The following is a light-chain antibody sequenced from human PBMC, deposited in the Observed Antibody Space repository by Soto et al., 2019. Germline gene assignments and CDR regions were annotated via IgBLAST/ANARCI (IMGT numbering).Light chain of an antibody. CDR2: GAS. Sequence: EIVMTQSPATLSVSPGERATLSCRASQSVSSNLAWYQQKPGQAPRLLIYGASTRATGIPARFSGSWSGTEFTITISSLQSEDFAVSYCQQYNNWPRTFGQGTKVEIK. CDR1: QSVSSN. CDR3: QQYNNWPRT. V-gene: IGKV3-15*01. J-gene: IGKJ1*01.